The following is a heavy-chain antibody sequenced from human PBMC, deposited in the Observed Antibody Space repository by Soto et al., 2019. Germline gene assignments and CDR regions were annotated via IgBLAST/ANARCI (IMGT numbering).Heavy chain of an antibody. Sequence: GGSLRLSCAASGFTFSSYGMNWVRQAPGKGLEWVSSISSSSSTIYYADSVKGRFTISRDNAKNSLYLQMNSLRAEDTAVYYCAKGVPGIAVAGAGYFQHWGQGTLVTVSS. CDR2: ISSSSSTI. CDR3: AKGVPGIAVAGAGYFQH. CDR1: GFTFSSYG. V-gene: IGHV3-48*01. D-gene: IGHD6-19*01. J-gene: IGHJ1*01.